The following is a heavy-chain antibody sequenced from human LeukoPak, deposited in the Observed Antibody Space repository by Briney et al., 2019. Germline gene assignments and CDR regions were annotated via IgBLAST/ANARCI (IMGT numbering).Heavy chain of an antibody. Sequence: GRSLRLSCAASGFTFSSYGMHWVRQAPGKGLEWMAVISYDGSNKYYADSVKGRFTISRDNSKNTLYLQMNSLRAEDTAVYYCAKDSLWFGELLSYYFDYWGQGTLVTVSS. CDR3: AKDSLWFGELLSYYFDY. CDR2: ISYDGSNK. D-gene: IGHD3-10*01. V-gene: IGHV3-30*18. CDR1: GFTFSSYG. J-gene: IGHJ4*02.